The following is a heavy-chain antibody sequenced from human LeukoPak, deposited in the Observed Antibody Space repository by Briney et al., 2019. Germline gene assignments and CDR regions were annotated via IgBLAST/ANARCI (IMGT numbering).Heavy chain of an antibody. J-gene: IGHJ5*02. Sequence: SVKLSCKASGGTLRSYATSWGPRAPGQGLECMGRITPIFGIPNYTQKFQGRVTITADKSTSTAYMELSSLRSEDTAVYYCARVRGLVPAAIWLGNWNLYGPNWFDPWGQGTLVTVSS. CDR3: ARVRGLVPAAIWLGNWNLYGPNWFDP. CDR2: ITPIFGIP. V-gene: IGHV1-69*04. CDR1: GGTLRSYA. D-gene: IGHD2-2*02.